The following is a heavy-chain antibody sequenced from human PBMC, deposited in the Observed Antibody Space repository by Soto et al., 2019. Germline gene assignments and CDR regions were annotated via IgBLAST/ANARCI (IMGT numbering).Heavy chain of an antibody. Sequence: QIQLVQSGAEVKKPGASVKVSCKASGYNFFDYVVSWVRQAPGQGLEWMGWVSPKSGNTDFARKVQGRVTMTADTSTNTAYLELRGLRSDDTAVYYCARGRTVSSIGPLLVWGQGTLVSVSS. CDR1: GYNFFDYV. J-gene: IGHJ1*01. CDR3: ARGRTVSSIGPLLV. V-gene: IGHV1-18*01. CDR2: VSPKSGNT. D-gene: IGHD1-1*01.